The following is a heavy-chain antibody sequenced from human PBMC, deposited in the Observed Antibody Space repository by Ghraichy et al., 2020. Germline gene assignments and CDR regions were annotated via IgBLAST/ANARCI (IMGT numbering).Heavy chain of an antibody. CDR2: IYYSGST. V-gene: IGHV4-39*01. D-gene: IGHD6-13*01. CDR3: ARLNMAAAGNRWFDP. Sequence: SETLSLTCTVSGGSISSGDYYWGWIRQPPGKGLEWIGSIYYSGSTYYNPSLKSRVTISVDTSKNQFSLRLSSVTAADTAVYHCARLNMAAAGNRWFDPWGQGTLVTVSS. J-gene: IGHJ5*02. CDR1: GGSISSGDYY.